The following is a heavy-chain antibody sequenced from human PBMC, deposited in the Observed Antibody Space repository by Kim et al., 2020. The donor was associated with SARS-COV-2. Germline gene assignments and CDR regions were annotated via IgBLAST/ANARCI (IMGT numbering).Heavy chain of an antibody. CDR3: ARMDGETHYYYYGMDV. D-gene: IGHD7-27*01. V-gene: IGHV3-21*01. CDR2: ISSSSSYI. J-gene: IGHJ6*02. CDR1: GFTFSSYS. Sequence: GGSLRLSCAASGFTFSSYSMNWVRQAPGKGLEWVSSISSSSSYIYYADSVKGRFTISRDNAKNSLYLQMNSLRAEDTAVYYCARMDGETHYYYYGMDVWGQGTTVTVSS.